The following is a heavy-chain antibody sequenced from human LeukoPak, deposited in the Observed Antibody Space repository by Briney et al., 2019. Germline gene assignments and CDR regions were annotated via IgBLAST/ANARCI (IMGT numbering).Heavy chain of an antibody. V-gene: IGHV4-59*08. Sequence: GSLRLSCAASGFTFSRYWMHWIRQPPGKGLEWIGHFYYSGSANYNPSLRSRVTISVDSSKNQFSLKLSSVTAADTAVYYCARQEGSSWYFHYMDVWGRGTTVTVSS. CDR2: FYYSGSA. CDR1: GFTFSRYW. J-gene: IGHJ6*03. CDR3: ARQEGSSWYFHYMDV. D-gene: IGHD6-13*01.